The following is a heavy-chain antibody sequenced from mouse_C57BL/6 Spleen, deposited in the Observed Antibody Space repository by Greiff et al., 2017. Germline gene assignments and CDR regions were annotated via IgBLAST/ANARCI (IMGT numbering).Heavy chain of an antibody. J-gene: IGHJ1*03. Sequence: VQLQQPGAELVRPGSSVKLSCKASGYTFTSYWLHWVKQRPIQGLEWIGNIDSSDSETHYNPQFKDKATLTVDESSSTAYTQLSSLTSEDSAVYYCARGYRWYFDVWGTGTTVTVSS. CDR3: ARGYRWYFDV. D-gene: IGHD1-2*01. CDR1: GYTFTSYW. CDR2: IDSSDSET. V-gene: IGHV1-52*01.